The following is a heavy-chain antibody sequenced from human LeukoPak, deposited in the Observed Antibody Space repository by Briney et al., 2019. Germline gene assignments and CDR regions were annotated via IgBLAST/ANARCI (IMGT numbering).Heavy chain of an antibody. CDR2: IYYSGSS. Sequence: YPSETLSLTCSVSGGSISSSSSYWGWIRQPPGKGLEWIGSIYYSGSSFDNPALKSRVTISVDTSKNQFSLKLSSVTAADTAVYYCARFLGYCSSTSCHRAPLAEFDPWGQGTLVTVSS. V-gene: IGHV4-39*07. J-gene: IGHJ5*02. CDR1: GGSISSSSSY. CDR3: ARFLGYCSSTSCHRAPLAEFDP. D-gene: IGHD2-2*01.